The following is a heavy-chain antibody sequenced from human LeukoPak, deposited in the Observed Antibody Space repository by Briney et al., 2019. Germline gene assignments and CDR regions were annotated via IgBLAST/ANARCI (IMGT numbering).Heavy chain of an antibody. J-gene: IGHJ4*02. V-gene: IGHV3-30*18. CDR3: AKDGNYYFEYFDY. D-gene: IGHD3-22*01. CDR2: ISYDGSNK. Sequence: PGGSLRLSCAASRFTFTDYGMHWVRQPPGKGLEWVAVISYDGSNKYYADSVKGRFTISRNNSKNTLDLQMNSLRAEDTAVYYCAKDGNYYFEYFDYWGQGTLVTVSS. CDR1: RFTFTDYG.